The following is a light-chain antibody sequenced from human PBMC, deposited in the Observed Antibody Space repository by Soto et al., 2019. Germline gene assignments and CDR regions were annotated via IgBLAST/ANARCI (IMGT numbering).Light chain of an antibody. V-gene: IGKV3-15*01. CDR1: QSVNSN. CDR2: DAS. Sequence: EVVMTQSPATLSVSPGERATLSCRASQSVNSNLAWYQQKPGQTPSLLIYDASTRATGVPARFSGSGSGTEFTLTISSLQSEDSAVYYCQEYDYWQTFGQGTTLEI. J-gene: IGKJ1*01. CDR3: QEYDYWQT.